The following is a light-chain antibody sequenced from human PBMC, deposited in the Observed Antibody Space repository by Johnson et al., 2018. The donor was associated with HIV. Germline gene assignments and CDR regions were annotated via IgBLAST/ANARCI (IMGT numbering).Light chain of an antibody. J-gene: IGLJ1*01. CDR1: SSNIGSNF. CDR3: GTGDRSLSAYV. V-gene: IGLV1-51*01. Sequence: QSVLTQPPSVSAAPGQKVTISCSGSSSNIGSNFVSWYQQLPGKAPKLLIYDNNKRPLGIPDRFSGSKSGTSATLGITGLQTGDEADYYCGTGDRSLSAYVFGTGTKVTVL. CDR2: DNN.